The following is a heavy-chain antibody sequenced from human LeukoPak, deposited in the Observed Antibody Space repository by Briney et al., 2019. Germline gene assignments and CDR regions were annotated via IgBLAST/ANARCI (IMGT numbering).Heavy chain of an antibody. V-gene: IGHV4-34*09. Sequence: SETLSLTCAVYGGSFSGYYWSWIRQPPGKGLEWIGEINHSGSTNYNPSLKSRVSISVDTSKNQFSLNLSSVTAADTAIYYCARDAQYYYDDSGYYYLDYWGQGTLVTVSS. CDR3: ARDAQYYYDDSGYYYLDY. CDR1: GGSFSGYY. CDR2: INHSGST. J-gene: IGHJ4*02. D-gene: IGHD3-22*01.